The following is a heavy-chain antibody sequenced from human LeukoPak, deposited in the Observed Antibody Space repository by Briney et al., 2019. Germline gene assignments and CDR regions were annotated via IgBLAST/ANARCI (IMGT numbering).Heavy chain of an antibody. CDR3: ARDVVRGYSGYGRYFDY. CDR2: INPSGGST. J-gene: IGHJ4*02. CDR1: GYTFTNYY. Sequence: ASVKVSCEASGYTFTNYYMHWVRQAPGQGLEWMGIINPSGGSTSYAQKFQGRVTMTRDTSTSTVYMELSSLRSEDTAVYYCARDVVRGYSGYGRYFDYWGQGTLVTVSS. D-gene: IGHD5-12*01. V-gene: IGHV1-46*01.